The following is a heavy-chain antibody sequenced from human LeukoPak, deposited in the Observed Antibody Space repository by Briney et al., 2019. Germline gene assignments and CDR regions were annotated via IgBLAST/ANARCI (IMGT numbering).Heavy chain of an antibody. CDR3: ARNWVYSDFWSAPDDAFDI. Sequence: GGSLRLSCAASGFTFSSYSMNWLRQAPGKGLEWVSSIISSRSYIYYADSVNGRFTLSRDNAKNSLYLQIHSLRAEDTAVYYCARNWVYSDFWSAPDDAFDIWGQGTMVTVSS. V-gene: IGHV3-21*01. J-gene: IGHJ3*02. D-gene: IGHD3-3*01. CDR2: IISSRSYI. CDR1: GFTFSSYS.